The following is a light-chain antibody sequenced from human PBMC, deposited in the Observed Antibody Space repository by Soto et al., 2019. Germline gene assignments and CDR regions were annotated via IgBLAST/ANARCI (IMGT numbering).Light chain of an antibody. CDR3: QQRSHWPSFT. V-gene: IGKV3-11*01. J-gene: IGKJ3*01. Sequence: ESVLTQSPATLSLSPGERVSLSCRASQSVGSYFAWYQQKPGQPPRLLIYDASTRAPGIPARFSGSGSGTDFTLTISSLEPEDFAVYYCQQRSHWPSFTFGPGTTVDV. CDR1: QSVGSY. CDR2: DAS.